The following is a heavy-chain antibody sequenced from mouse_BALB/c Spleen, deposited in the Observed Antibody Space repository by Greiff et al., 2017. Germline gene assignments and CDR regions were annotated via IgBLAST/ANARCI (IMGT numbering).Heavy chain of an antibody. CDR3: ARDGAGGAFDY. J-gene: IGHJ2*01. CDR2: ISDGGSYT. Sequence: EVQVVESGGGLVKPGGSLKLSCAASGFTFSDYYMYWVRQTPEKRLEWVATISDGGSYTYYPDSVKGRFTIARDNAKNNLYLQMSSLKSEDTAMYYCARDGAGGAFDYWGQGTTLTVSA. CDR1: GFTFSDYY. V-gene: IGHV5-4*02.